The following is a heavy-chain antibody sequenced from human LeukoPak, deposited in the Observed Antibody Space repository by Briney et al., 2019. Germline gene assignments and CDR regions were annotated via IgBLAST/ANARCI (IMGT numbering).Heavy chain of an antibody. D-gene: IGHD6-6*01. CDR2: IYTSGRT. V-gene: IGHV4-4*07. J-gene: IGHJ4*02. CDR3: ARGASSSKKFFDY. Sequence: GRIYTSGRTNYHPSLKSRVTMSVDTSKNQFSLKLSSVTAADTAVYYYARGASSSKKFFDYWGQGTLVTVSS.